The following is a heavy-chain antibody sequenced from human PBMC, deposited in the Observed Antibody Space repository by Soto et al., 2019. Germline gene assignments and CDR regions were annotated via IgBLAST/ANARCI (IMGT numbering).Heavy chain of an antibody. Sequence: PSETLSLTCTVSGCSISSYYWCCILQPAGKGLEWIGRIYTSGSTNYNPSLKSRGTMSVDTSKNQFSLKLSSVTSAYTAVYYCASSIVPDWFDPWGQGTLVTVS. V-gene: IGHV4-4*07. J-gene: IGHJ5*02. CDR2: IYTSGST. CDR1: GCSISSYY. D-gene: IGHD1-26*01. CDR3: ASSIVPDWFDP.